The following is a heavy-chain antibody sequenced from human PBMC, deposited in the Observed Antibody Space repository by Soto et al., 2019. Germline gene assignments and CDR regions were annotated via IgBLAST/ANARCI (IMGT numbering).Heavy chain of an antibody. CDR2: INGVGTYT. D-gene: IGHD3-3*01. CDR3: VRDFGSSDF. V-gene: IGHV3-74*01. J-gene: IGHJ4*02. CDR1: GFTFSNYW. Sequence: PGGSLRLSCAASGFTFSNYWIHWVRQAPGKGPMWVSRINGVGTYTNYADSVRGRFSISRDNSENTVYLQMNSLRAEDTAMYYCVRDFGSSDFWGQGTPVTVSS.